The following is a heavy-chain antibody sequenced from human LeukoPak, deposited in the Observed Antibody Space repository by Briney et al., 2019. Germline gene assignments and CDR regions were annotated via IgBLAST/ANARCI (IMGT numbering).Heavy chain of an antibody. Sequence: GGSLRLSCAASGFTFSSYWMSWVRQAPGKGLEWVANIKQDGSEKYYVDSVKGRFTISRDNSKNTLYLQMNSLRAEDTAVYYCAKDQSITMIVVVIDAFDYWGQGTLVTVSS. CDR3: AKDQSITMIVVVIDAFDY. J-gene: IGHJ4*02. V-gene: IGHV3-7*03. CDR1: GFTFSSYW. CDR2: IKQDGSEK. D-gene: IGHD3-22*01.